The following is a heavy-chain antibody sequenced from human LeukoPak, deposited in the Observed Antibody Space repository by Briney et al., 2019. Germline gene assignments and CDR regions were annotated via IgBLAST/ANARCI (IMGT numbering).Heavy chain of an antibody. V-gene: IGHV3-64D*06. CDR2: ISSNGGST. CDR3: ASPYSGYDYNFDH. D-gene: IGHD5-12*01. J-gene: IGHJ4*02. Sequence: GGSLRLSCSASGFTFSSYAMHWVRQAPGKGLEYVSSISSNGGSTYYADSVEGRFTISRDNSKNTLFLQMSSLRTEDTAVYYCASPYSGYDYNFDHWGQGTLVTVSS. CDR1: GFTFSSYA.